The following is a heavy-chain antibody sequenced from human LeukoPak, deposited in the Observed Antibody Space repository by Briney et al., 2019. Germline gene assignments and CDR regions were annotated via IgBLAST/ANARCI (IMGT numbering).Heavy chain of an antibody. CDR1: GFSFSSYG. CDR3: AKSGPDFGDLPSEYYLDL. D-gene: IGHD4-17*01. V-gene: IGHV3-33*06. CDR2: IWYDGSNK. J-gene: IGHJ4*02. Sequence: QSGGSLRLSCAASGFSFSSYGMHWVRQAPGKGLEWVAVIWYDGSNKYYADSVKGRFTISRDNSRNTLFLQMNSLRAEDTAVYYCAKSGPDFGDLPSEYYLDLWGQGTLVTVSS.